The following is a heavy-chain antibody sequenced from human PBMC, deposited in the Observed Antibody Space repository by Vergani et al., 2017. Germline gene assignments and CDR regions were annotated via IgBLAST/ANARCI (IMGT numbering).Heavy chain of an antibody. CDR2: INPNSGGT. D-gene: IGHD2-15*01. Sequence: QVQLVQSGAEVKKPGASVKVSCKASGYTFTGYYMHWVRQAPGQGLEWMGWINPNSGGTNYAQKFQGRVTMTRDKSISTAYMELSRLRSDDTAVYYCARGGDIVVVVAATPGPFDYWGQGTLVTVSS. J-gene: IGHJ4*02. CDR3: ARGGDIVVVVAATPGPFDY. CDR1: GYTFTGYY. V-gene: IGHV1-2*02.